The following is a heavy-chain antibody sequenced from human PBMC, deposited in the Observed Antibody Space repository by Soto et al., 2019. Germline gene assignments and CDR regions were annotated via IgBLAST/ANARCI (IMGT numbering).Heavy chain of an antibody. Sequence: QVQLVRSGGEVKKPGASVKVSCKPSGYTFTTYGISWVRQAPGQGLEWVGWISAYSGKPHYAQKFQGKVTMTTDTSTNTAYLELRSLRSDDTAVYYCARDPYLGDHQYWGQGTLVTVSS. J-gene: IGHJ4*02. CDR3: ARDPYLGDHQY. D-gene: IGHD3-16*01. V-gene: IGHV1-18*01. CDR2: ISAYSGKP. CDR1: GYTFTTYG.